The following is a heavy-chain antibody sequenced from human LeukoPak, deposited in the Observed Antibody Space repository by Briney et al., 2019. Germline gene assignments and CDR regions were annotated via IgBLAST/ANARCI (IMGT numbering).Heavy chain of an antibody. Sequence: SQTLSLTCVIFGDSVSSNSGAWNWIRQSPSRGLEWLGRAYYRSQWYNDYAFSVKGRIAINADTSKNHFSLQLNSVTPEDTAVYYCAREEAGTYGFQYWGQGTLVTVSS. J-gene: IGHJ4*02. CDR3: AREEAGTYGFQY. D-gene: IGHD3-10*01. CDR2: AYYRSQWYN. CDR1: GDSVSSNSGA. V-gene: IGHV6-1*01.